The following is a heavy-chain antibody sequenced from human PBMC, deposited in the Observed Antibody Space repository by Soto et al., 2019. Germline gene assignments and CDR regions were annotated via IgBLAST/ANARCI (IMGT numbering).Heavy chain of an antibody. D-gene: IGHD3-3*01. V-gene: IGHV3-33*01. CDR3: ARDFWSGPYYYYGMDV. CDR2: IWYDGSNK. Sequence: RRLSCAASGFTFSSYGMHWVRQAPGKGLEWVAVIWYDGSNKYYADSVKGRFTISRDNSKNTLYLQMNSLRAEDTAVYYCARDFWSGPYYYYGMDVWGQGTTVTVSS. J-gene: IGHJ6*02. CDR1: GFTFSSYG.